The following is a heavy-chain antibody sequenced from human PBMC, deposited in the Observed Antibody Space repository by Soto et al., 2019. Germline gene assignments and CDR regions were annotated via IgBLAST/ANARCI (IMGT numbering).Heavy chain of an antibody. CDR1: GFSLSTSGVG. V-gene: IGHV2-5*02. D-gene: IGHD3-3*01. Sequence: QITLKESGPTLVKPTQTLTLTCTFSGFSLSTSGVGVGWIRQPPGKALEWLALIYWDDDKRYSPSLKSRLTITKDTSKNQVVLTMTNIDPVDTATYYCAHSRVTFFGVAGGDVWGKGTTVTVSS. CDR2: IYWDDDK. CDR3: AHSRVTFFGVAGGDV. J-gene: IGHJ6*04.